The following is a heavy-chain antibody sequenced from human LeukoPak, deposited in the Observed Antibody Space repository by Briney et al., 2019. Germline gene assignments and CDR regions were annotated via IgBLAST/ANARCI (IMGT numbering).Heavy chain of an antibody. J-gene: IGHJ5*02. V-gene: IGHV1-2*02. CDR1: GYTFTDYY. CDR2: INLNSGDT. D-gene: IGHD3-9*01. CDR3: ASSYFDVLPNYYMGPAP. Sequence: ASVKVSCKASGYTFTDYYIHWVRQAPGQGLEWMGWINLNSGDTYYAQNFQDRVTMTGDTSISTAYLELSSLRSDDTAVFYCASSYFDVLPNYYMGPAPGGQGPLVPVPS.